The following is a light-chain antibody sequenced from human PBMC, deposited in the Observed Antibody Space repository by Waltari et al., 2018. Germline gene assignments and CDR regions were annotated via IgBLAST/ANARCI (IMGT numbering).Light chain of an antibody. Sequence: QLVLTQSPSASASLGASVKLTCTLSSGHSSYAIAWHQQQPENGPRYLMKLNSDGSHSKGDGIPYRFSDSSSGAERYLAISSLQPEDDADYCCQTWCTGPHWVFCGGTNLTV. J-gene: IGLJ3*02. V-gene: IGLV4-69*01. CDR3: QTWCTGPHWV. CDR2: LNSDGSH. CDR1: SGHSSYA.